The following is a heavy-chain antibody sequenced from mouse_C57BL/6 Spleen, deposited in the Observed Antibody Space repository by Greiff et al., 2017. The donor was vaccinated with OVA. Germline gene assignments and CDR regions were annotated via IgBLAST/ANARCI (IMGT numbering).Heavy chain of an antibody. CDR2: ISSGGSYT. D-gene: IGHD1-1*01. V-gene: IGHV5-6*01. CDR1: GFTFSSYG. CDR3: ARLGTTVGDPFDY. J-gene: IGHJ2*01. Sequence: EVKVVESGGDLVKPGGSLKLSCAASGFTFSSYGMSWVRQTPDKRLEWVATISSGGSYTYYPDSVKGRFTISRDNAKNTLYLQMSSLKSEDTAMYYCARLGTTVGDPFDYWGQGTTLTVSS.